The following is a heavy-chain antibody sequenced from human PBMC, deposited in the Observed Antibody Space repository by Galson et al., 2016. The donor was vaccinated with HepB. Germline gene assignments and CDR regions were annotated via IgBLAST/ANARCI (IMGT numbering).Heavy chain of an antibody. Sequence: ETLSLTCTVSGGSISSYYWTWIRQPPGKGLEWIGYIYYSGSTNYNPSLKSRVTISVDTSENQFSLKLRSVTAADTAVYYCARVRHYDFWTKAFDIWGQGTMVTVSS. CDR2: IYYSGST. V-gene: IGHV4-59*01. J-gene: IGHJ3*02. CDR3: ARVRHYDFWTKAFDI. CDR1: GGSISSYY. D-gene: IGHD3-3*01.